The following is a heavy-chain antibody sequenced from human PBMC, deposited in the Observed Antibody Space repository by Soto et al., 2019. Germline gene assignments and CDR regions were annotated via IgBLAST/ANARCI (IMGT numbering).Heavy chain of an antibody. D-gene: IGHD3-3*01. CDR1: GFICSSYD. Sequence: GGSLRLSCAASGFICSSYDMSWVRQAPGKGLEWVSSISSSSSYIYYADSVKGRFTISRDNAKNSLYLQMNSLRAEDTAVYYCARDYDFWRGITYYYYYGMDVWGQGTTVTVSS. CDR3: ARDYDFWRGITYYYYYGMDV. J-gene: IGHJ6*02. V-gene: IGHV3-21*01. CDR2: ISSSSSYI.